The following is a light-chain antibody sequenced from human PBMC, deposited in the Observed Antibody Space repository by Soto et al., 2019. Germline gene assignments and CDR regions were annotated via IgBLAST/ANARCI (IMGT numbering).Light chain of an antibody. Sequence: EVVMTQSPDTLSVSAGETVTLSCRASKSVSTKLAWYQQKPGLAPSLLIFGASTRATGVPARFSGSGSGTEFTLTISSLQSEDFALYYCQQYNNWPPLTFGGGTKVEIK. V-gene: IGKV3-15*01. CDR1: KSVSTK. J-gene: IGKJ4*01. CDR2: GAS. CDR3: QQYNNWPPLT.